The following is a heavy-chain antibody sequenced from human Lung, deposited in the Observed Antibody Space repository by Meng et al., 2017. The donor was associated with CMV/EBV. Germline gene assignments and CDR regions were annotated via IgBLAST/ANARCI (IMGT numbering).Heavy chain of an antibody. V-gene: IGHV4-34*01. CDR1: GGSFSGYY. D-gene: IGHD2-2*02. CDR3: ARGRGKPAAIYYYGMDV. Sequence: SETXSLTCAVYGGSFSGYYWSWIRQPPGKGLEWIGEINHSGSTNYNPSLKNRVTISVDTSKNQFSLKLSSVTAADTAVYYCARGRGKPAAIYYYGMDVWGQGXTVTVSS. CDR2: INHSGST. J-gene: IGHJ6*02.